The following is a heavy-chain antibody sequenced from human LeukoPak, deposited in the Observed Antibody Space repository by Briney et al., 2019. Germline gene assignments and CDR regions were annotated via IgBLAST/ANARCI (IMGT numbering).Heavy chain of an antibody. J-gene: IGHJ4*02. Sequence: PGGSLRLSCAASGFTFSSYAMSWVRQAPGKGLEWVSSISSSSSYIYYADSVKGRFTISRDNAKNSLYLQMNSLRAEDTAVYYCARVSSSSDALDYWGQGTLVTVSS. D-gene: IGHD6-6*01. CDR2: ISSSSSYI. CDR3: ARVSSSSDALDY. V-gene: IGHV3-21*01. CDR1: GFTFSSYA.